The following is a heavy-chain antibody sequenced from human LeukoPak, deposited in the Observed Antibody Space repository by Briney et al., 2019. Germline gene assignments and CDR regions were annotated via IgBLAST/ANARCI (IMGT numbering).Heavy chain of an antibody. CDR2: INQDGREK. CDR3: AKDPEYNYPSDN. Sequence: GGSLRLSCAASGFTFNTYWMTWVRQAPGKGLEWVANINQDGREKYYVDSVKGRFTISRDNAKSSHYLQMNSLRAEDTAIYYCAKDPEYNYPSDNWGQGTLVTVPS. J-gene: IGHJ4*02. CDR1: GFTFNTYW. V-gene: IGHV3-7*05. D-gene: IGHD5-18*01.